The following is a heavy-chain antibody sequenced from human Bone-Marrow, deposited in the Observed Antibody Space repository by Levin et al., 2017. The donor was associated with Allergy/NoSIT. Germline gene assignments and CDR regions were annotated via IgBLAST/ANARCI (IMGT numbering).Heavy chain of an antibody. CDR2: INWDDDK. D-gene: IGHD2-15*01. V-gene: IGHV2-70*13. CDR3: ARSRGFPGSTCSGGTCVTHYYYYRDG. Sequence: SGPTLVKPTETLTLACTFSGFSLTSSGMSVSWLRQPPGKALEWLALINWDDDKSYISSLKSRLSLSKEISKNQVVLTMTNMDPLDTATYYCARSRGFPGSTCSGGTCVTHYYYYRDGWGTGTTVAVSS. J-gene: IGHJ6*03. CDR1: GFSLTSSGMS.